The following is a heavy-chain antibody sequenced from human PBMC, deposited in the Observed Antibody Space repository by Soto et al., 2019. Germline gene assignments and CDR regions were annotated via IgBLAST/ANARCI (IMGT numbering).Heavy chain of an antibody. D-gene: IGHD4-17*01. CDR3: ARPYGDRSDWTRAYYGMDV. CDR1: GGTFSSYA. J-gene: IGHJ6*02. CDR2: IIPIFGTA. Sequence: QVQLVQSGAEVKKPGSSVKVSCKASGGTFSSYAISWVRQAPGQGLEWMGGIIPIFGTANYAQKFQGRVTITADESTSTAYMELSSLRSEDTAVYYCARPYGDRSDWTRAYYGMDVWGQGTTVTVSS. V-gene: IGHV1-69*01.